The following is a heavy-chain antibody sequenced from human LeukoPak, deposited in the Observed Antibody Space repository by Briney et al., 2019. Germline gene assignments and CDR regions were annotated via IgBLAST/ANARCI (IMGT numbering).Heavy chain of an antibody. CDR1: GYTFTSYD. Sequence: ASVKVSCKASGYTFTSYDINWVRQATGQGLEWMGWINPNSGNTGYAQKFQGRVTMTRNTSISTAYMELSSLRSEDTAVYYCARGGGSGWYYYYYGMDVWGQGTTVTVSS. V-gene: IGHV1-8*01. D-gene: IGHD6-19*01. J-gene: IGHJ6*02. CDR2: INPNSGNT. CDR3: ARGGGSGWYYYYYGMDV.